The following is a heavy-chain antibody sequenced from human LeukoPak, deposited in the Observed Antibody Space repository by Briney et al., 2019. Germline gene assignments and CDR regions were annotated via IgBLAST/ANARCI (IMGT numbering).Heavy chain of an antibody. D-gene: IGHD3-10*01. V-gene: IGHV1-24*01. CDR1: GNTLRDLA. CDR3: ATSGISLVRGVALGYYYYMDA. Sequence: ASVKVSCKVFGNTLRDLAMHWVRQAPGQGLEWMGGLEPQFGKKTYAQKFQGRVSMTEDTSTDTAYMELSSLRSEDTAIYYCATSGISLVRGVALGYYYYMDAWGTGTTVTVSS. J-gene: IGHJ6*03. CDR2: LEPQFGKK.